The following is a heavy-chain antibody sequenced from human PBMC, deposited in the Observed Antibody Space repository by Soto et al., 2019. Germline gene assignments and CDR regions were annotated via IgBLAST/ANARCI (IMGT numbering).Heavy chain of an antibody. Sequence: QVQLVQSGAEVKKPGASVKVSCKTSGYTFTNHGINWVRQAPGQGLEWMGWISPYNANVNYAQKLQGRVTMTTDTSTSTAYMALRSLTSDDTAVYYCARDRVAGIWGDAFDIWGQGTMVTVSS. CDR3: ARDRVAGIWGDAFDI. CDR2: ISPYNANV. CDR1: GYTFTNHG. V-gene: IGHV1-18*04. D-gene: IGHD3-16*01. J-gene: IGHJ3*02.